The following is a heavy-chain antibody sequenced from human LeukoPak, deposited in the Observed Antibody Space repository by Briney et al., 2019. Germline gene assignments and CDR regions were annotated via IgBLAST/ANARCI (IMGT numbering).Heavy chain of an antibody. J-gene: IGHJ5*02. Sequence: SETLSLTCTVSGGSISSYYWSWIRQPPGKGLEWIGYIYYSGSTNYNPSLKSRVTISVDTSKNQFSLKLSSVTAADTAVYYCAREVNRWFGENWFDPWGQGTLVTVSS. V-gene: IGHV4-59*01. CDR3: AREVNRWFGENWFDP. CDR2: IYYSGST. CDR1: GGSISSYY. D-gene: IGHD3-10*01.